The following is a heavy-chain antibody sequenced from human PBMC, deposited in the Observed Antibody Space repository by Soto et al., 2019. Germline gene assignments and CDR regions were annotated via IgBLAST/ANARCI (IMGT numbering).Heavy chain of an antibody. CDR2: ISGSDGST. J-gene: IGHJ3*02. CDR3: AKDSLLWFRSPSDAFDI. V-gene: IGHV3-23*01. CDR1: GFTFSSYA. Sequence: GGSLRLSCAASGFTFSSYAMSWVRQAPGKGLEWVSAISGSDGSTYYADSVKGRFTISRDNSKNTLYLQMNSLRAEDTAVYYCAKDSLLWFRSPSDAFDIWGQGTMVTVSS. D-gene: IGHD3-10*01.